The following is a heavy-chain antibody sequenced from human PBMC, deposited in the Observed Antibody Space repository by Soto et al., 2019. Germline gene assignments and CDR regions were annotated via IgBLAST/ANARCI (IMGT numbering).Heavy chain of an antibody. V-gene: IGHV4-59*01. J-gene: IGHJ4*02. D-gene: IGHD6-6*01. Sequence: SETLSLTCTVSGGSISSYYWSWIRQPPWKGLEWIGYIYYSGSTNYNPSLKSRVTISVDTSKNQFSLKLSSVTAADTAVYYCARDSIAARPIDYWGQGTLVTVSS. CDR1: GGSISSYY. CDR2: IYYSGST. CDR3: ARDSIAARPIDY.